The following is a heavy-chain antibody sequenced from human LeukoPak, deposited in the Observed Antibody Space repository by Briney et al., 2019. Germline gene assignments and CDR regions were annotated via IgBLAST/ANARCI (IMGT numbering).Heavy chain of an antibody. CDR1: GFTFSSYE. J-gene: IGHJ6*03. Sequence: GGSLRLSCAASGFTFSSYEMNWVRQAPGKGLEWVSYISSSGSTIYYADSVKGRFTISRDNAKNSLYLQMNSLRAEDTAVYYCAREVLDVDTTMTNYYYYMDVWGKGTTVTVSS. CDR2: ISSSGSTI. CDR3: AREVLDVDTTMTNYYYYMDV. V-gene: IGHV3-48*03. D-gene: IGHD5-18*01.